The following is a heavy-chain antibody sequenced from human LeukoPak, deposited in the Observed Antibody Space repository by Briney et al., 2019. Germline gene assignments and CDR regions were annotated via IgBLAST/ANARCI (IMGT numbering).Heavy chain of an antibody. J-gene: IGHJ4*02. D-gene: IGHD6-13*01. Sequence: PSETLSLTCTVSDGSMSGYYWSWIRQPPGKGLEWIGYIYYSGSTNYNPSLKRRVTISEDRSMNQFSLKLSSVTAADTAVYYCARGRAAAGGSGTNFDYWGQGTLVTVSS. CDR1: DGSMSGYY. CDR2: IYYSGST. CDR3: ARGRAAAGGSGTNFDY. V-gene: IGHV4-59*12.